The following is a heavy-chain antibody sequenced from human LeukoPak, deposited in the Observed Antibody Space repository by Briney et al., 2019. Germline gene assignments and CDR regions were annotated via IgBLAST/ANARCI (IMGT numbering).Heavy chain of an antibody. CDR1: GFTFSSYS. CDR2: ISSSSSSTI. J-gene: IGHJ4*02. CDR3: ARDRTKLRSWGNTFDY. V-gene: IGHV3-48*04. Sequence: GGFLRLSCAASGFTFSSYSMTWVRQAPGKGLEWVSYISSSSSSTIYYADSAKGRFTISRDNAKNSLYLQMNSLRAEDTAVYYCARDRTKLRSWGNTFDYWGQGTLVTVSS. D-gene: IGHD3-16*01.